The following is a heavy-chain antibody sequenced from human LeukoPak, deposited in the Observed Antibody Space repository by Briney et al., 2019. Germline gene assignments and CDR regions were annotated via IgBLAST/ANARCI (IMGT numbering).Heavy chain of an antibody. J-gene: IGHJ4*02. D-gene: IGHD3-10*01. V-gene: IGHV1-18*01. CDR1: GYTFTSYG. Sequence: ASAKVSCKASGYTFTSYGISWVRQAPGQGLEWMGWISAYNGNTNYAQKLQGRVTMTTDTSTSTAYMELRSLRSDDTAVYYCARDIWFGESPDYWGQGTLVTVSS. CDR3: ARDIWFGESPDY. CDR2: ISAYNGNT.